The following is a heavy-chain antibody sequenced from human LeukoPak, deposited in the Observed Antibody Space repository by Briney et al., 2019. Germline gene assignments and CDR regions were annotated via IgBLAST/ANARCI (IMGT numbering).Heavy chain of an antibody. D-gene: IGHD2-21*02. J-gene: IGHJ3*02. Sequence: SETLSLTCTVSGGSISSGDYYWSWIRQPPGKGLEWIGSIYHSGSTYYNPSLKSPVTISVDTSKNQFSLKLSSVTAADTAVYYCARSCGGDCYPAGSFDIWGQGTMVTVSS. CDR3: ARSCGGDCYPAGSFDI. CDR2: IYHSGST. V-gene: IGHV4-39*07. CDR1: GGSISSGDYY.